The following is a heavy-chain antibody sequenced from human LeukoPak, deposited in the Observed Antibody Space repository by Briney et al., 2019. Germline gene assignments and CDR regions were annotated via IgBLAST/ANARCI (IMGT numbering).Heavy chain of an antibody. J-gene: IGHJ3*02. V-gene: IGHV3-23*01. CDR1: GFTFSSYA. CDR2: ISGSGGST. CDR3: AKAILTMTPVRECAFDI. Sequence: GGSLRLSCAASGFTFSSYAMSWVRQAPGKGLEWVSAISGSGGSTYYADSVKGRFTISRDNSKNTLYLQMNSLRAEDTAVYYCAKAILTMTPVRECAFDIWGQGTMVTVSS. D-gene: IGHD3-22*01.